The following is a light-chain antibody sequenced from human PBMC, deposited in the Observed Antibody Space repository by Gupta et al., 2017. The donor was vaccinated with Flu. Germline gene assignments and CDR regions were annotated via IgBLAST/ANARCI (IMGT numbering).Light chain of an antibody. CDR3: SSYTSTSTFYV. J-gene: IGLJ1*01. CDR1: SNDVGRSDS. Sequence: QSALTQPASVSGSPGQPITISCSGTSNDVGRSDSVSWYQQSPGKAPKLLIYDVSSRPSGVSSRFSGSKSGNSASLTISGLQAEDETDYFCSSYTSTSTFYVFGTGTKVTVL. V-gene: IGLV2-14*03. CDR2: DVS.